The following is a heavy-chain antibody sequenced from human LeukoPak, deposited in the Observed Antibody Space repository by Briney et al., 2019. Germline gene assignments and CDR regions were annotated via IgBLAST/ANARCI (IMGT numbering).Heavy chain of an antibody. CDR2: INPSGGST. D-gene: IGHD2-15*01. CDR3: ARVVVAATPSWFGP. Sequence: ASVKVSCKASGYTFTSYYMHWVRQAPGQGLEWMGIINPSGGSTSYAQKFQGRVTMTRDTSTSTVYMELSSVTAADTAVYYCARVVVAATPSWFGPWGQGTLVTVSS. V-gene: IGHV1-46*01. CDR1: GYTFTSYY. J-gene: IGHJ5*02.